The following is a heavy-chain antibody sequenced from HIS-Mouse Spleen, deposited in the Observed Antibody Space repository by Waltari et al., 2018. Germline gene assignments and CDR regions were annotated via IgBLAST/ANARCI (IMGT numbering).Heavy chain of an antibody. Sequence: HRQLQESGPGLGKPSETLSLTCTVSGGSFSSSSYYCGWIRQPPGKGLEWIGSIYYSGSTYYNPSLKSRVTISVDTSKNQFSLKLSSVTAADTAVYYCAREIPYSSSWYDWYFDLWGRGTLVTVSS. CDR2: IYYSGST. CDR1: GGSFSSSSYY. V-gene: IGHV4-39*07. J-gene: IGHJ2*01. D-gene: IGHD6-13*01. CDR3: AREIPYSSSWYDWYFDL.